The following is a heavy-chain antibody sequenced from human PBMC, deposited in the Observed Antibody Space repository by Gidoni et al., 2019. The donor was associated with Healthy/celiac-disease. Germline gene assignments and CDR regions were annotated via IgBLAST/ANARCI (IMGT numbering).Heavy chain of an antibody. CDR2: INAGNGNT. V-gene: IGHV1-3*05. CDR3: ARSLGYYDSSGIDAFDI. Sequence: QLQLVQPGAQDLQPGDSVTVSCKASGYAVTSYAMHWVRQAPGQRLEWMGWINAGNGNTKYSQKYQGRVTITRDTSASTAYMELSSLRSEDTAVYYCARSLGYYDSSGIDAFDIWGQGTMVTVSS. D-gene: IGHD3-22*01. J-gene: IGHJ3*02. CDR1: GYAVTSYA.